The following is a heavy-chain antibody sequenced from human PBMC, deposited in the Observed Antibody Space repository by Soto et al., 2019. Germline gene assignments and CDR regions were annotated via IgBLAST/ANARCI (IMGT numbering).Heavy chain of an antibody. CDR3: ALYYYVSGSYYNPYYYIDV. J-gene: IGHJ6*03. D-gene: IGHD3-10*01. CDR1: GGSFSGYY. CDR2: INHSGST. Sequence: SETLSLTCAVYGGSFSGYYWSWIRQPPGKGLEWIGEINHSGSTNYNPSLKSRVTISVDTSKNQFSLKLSSVTAADTAVYYCALYYYVSGSYYNPYYYIDVWAKGTTVTVSS. V-gene: IGHV4-34*01.